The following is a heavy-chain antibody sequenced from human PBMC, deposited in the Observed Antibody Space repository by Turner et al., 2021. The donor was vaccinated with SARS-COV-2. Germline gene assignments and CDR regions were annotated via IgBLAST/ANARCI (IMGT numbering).Heavy chain of an antibody. CDR2: IKEDGSEK. D-gene: IGHD2-15*01. V-gene: IGHV3-7*01. CDR1: GLPFSSYW. CDR3: ASRAANVNTWRYLDY. Sequence: EVQLVESGGGLVQPGGSLRPSCAAPGLPFSSYWLTWVRQAPGKGLEWVANIKEDGSEKHYVESMKGRFTISRDNAKNSLYLEMNSLRAEDTALYYCASRAANVNTWRYLDYWGQGTLVTVSS. J-gene: IGHJ4*02.